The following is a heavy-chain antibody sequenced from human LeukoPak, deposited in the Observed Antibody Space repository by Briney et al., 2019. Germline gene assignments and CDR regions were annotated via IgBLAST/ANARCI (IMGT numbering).Heavy chain of an antibody. CDR3: ARDRDFVDYYYGMDV. J-gene: IGHJ6*02. D-gene: IGHD3-3*01. V-gene: IGHV3-23*01. CDR2: FSGSGGST. CDR1: GFTFSSYA. Sequence: PGGSLRLSCAASGFTFSSYAVSWVRQAPGKGLEWVSAFSGSGGSTYYADSVKGRCTISRDNSKNTLYLQMNSLRAEDTAVYYCARDRDFVDYYYGMDVWGQGTTVTVSS.